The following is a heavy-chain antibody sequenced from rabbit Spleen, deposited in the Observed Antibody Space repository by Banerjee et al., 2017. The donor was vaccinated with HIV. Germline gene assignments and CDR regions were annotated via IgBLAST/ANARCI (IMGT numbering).Heavy chain of an antibody. CDR3: ARDTGSSFSTYGMDL. CDR2: IDSGSSGFT. D-gene: IGHD8-1*01. J-gene: IGHJ6*01. CDR1: GVSFSGSSY. Sequence: QEQLVESGGGLVKPGASLTLTCIASGVSFSGSSYMCWVRQAPGKGLEWIACIDSGSSGFTYFASWAKGRFTISKTSSTTVTLQMTSLTAADTATYFCARDTGSSFSTYGMDLWGPGTLVTVS. V-gene: IGHV1S45*01.